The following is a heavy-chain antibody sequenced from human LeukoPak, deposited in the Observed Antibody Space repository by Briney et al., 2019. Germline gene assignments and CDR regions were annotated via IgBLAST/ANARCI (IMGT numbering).Heavy chain of an antibody. CDR3: ARSYSGTFDI. CDR2: INTDGNST. V-gene: IGHV3-74*01. J-gene: IGHJ3*02. CDR1: AFTFSSYW. D-gene: IGHD3-10*01. Sequence: TGGSMRPSCAASAFTFSSYWMHWVRHPPGRGLVWVRRINTDGNSTRYPDSVKGRFTISTDNAENTRYLQMNRLRAEGAAVYYCARSYSGTFDIWGQGTMVTVSS.